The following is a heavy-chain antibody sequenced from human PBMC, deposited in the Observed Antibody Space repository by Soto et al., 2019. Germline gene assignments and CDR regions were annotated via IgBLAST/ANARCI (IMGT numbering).Heavy chain of an antibody. CDR3: ARDSSIATPNNWFDP. CDR2: MNPNSGNT. CDR1: GYTFTSYD. V-gene: IGHV1-8*01. J-gene: IGHJ5*02. Sequence: GASVKVSCKASGYTFTSYDINWVRQATGQGLEWMGWMNPNSGNTGYAQKFQGRVTMTRNTSISTAYMELSSLRSEDTAVYYCARDSSIATPNNWFDPWGQGTLVTVSS. D-gene: IGHD6-6*01.